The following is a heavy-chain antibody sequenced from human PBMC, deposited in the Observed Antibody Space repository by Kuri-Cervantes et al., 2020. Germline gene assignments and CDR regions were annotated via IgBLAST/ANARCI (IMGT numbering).Heavy chain of an antibody. CDR3: ALAVAGIIDY. D-gene: IGHD6-19*01. Sequence: SETLSLTCTVSGGSMISGDYYWSWIRQHPGKGLEWIGYIYYSGSTYYNPSLKSRVTISVDTSKNQFSLKLSSVTAADTAVYYCALAVAGIIDYWGQGTLVTVSS. V-gene: IGHV4-31*03. J-gene: IGHJ4*02. CDR2: IYYSGST. CDR1: GGSMISGDYY.